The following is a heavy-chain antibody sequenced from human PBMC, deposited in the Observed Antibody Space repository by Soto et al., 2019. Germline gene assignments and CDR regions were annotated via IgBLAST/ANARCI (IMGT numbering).Heavy chain of an antibody. CDR1: GGSFSSGSYY. J-gene: IGHJ5*02. CDR3: ARVKGYYYDSRGYPPSANGDWFDP. D-gene: IGHD3-22*01. CDR2: IYYSGST. Sequence: SETLSLTCTVSGGSFSSGSYYWSWIRQPPGKGLEWIGYIYYSGSTNYNPSLKSRDTISVDTSKNQFSMKLSSVTAADKAVYYCARVKGYYYDSRGYPPSANGDWFDPWGQGTLVTVSS. V-gene: IGHV4-61*01.